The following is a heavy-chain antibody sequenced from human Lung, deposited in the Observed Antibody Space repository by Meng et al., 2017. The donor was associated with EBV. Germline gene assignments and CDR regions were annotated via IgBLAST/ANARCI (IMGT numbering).Heavy chain of an antibody. CDR2: FVNNVDT. CDR3: ARGTPGRSYSDY. J-gene: IGHJ4*02. V-gene: IGHV1-18*01. D-gene: IGHD3-10*01. Sequence: QVHWRQSGAEVKKPGAPWRVSCEASGYTFASYGISWLRQAPGQGLEWMGWFVNNVDTYSAQKFQGGVTMTTDTHTSTAFMELRSLRSDDTAVYYCARGTPGRSYSDYWGQGTLVTVSS. CDR1: GYTFASYG.